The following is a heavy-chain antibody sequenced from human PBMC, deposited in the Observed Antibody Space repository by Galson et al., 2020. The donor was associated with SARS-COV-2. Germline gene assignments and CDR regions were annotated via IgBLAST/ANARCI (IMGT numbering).Heavy chain of an antibody. D-gene: IGHD3-10*01. CDR3: AREGITMVGGFLKAFDI. V-gene: IGHV4-34*01. CDR1: GGSFSGYY. CDR2: INHSGST. J-gene: IGHJ3*02. Sequence: SETLSLTCAVYGGSFSGYYWSWIRQPPGKGLEWIGEINHSGSTNYNPSLKSRVTISVDTSKNQFSLKLNSLTAADTAVYYCAREGITMVGGFLKAFDIWGQGTLVTVSS.